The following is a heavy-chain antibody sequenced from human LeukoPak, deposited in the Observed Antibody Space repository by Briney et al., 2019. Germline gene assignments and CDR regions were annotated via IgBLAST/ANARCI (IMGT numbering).Heavy chain of an antibody. CDR1: GGSISGTSYY. Sequence: SETLSLTCTVSGGSISGTSYYWGWIRQPPGKGLEWIGSIYYSGSTYYNPSLKSRVTISVDTSKNQFSLKLSSVTAADTAVYYCARFGRQLWLRNAFDIWGQGTMVTVSS. V-gene: IGHV4-39*07. CDR2: IYYSGST. D-gene: IGHD5-18*01. J-gene: IGHJ3*02. CDR3: ARFGRQLWLRNAFDI.